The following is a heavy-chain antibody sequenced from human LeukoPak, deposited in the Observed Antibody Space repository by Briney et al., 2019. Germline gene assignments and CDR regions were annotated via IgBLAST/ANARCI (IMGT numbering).Heavy chain of an antibody. J-gene: IGHJ4*02. V-gene: IGHV1-2*02. Sequence: ASVKVSCKASGYTFTGYYMHWVRQAPGQGLEWMGWINPNSGGTNYAQKFQGRVTMTRDTSISTAYVELSRLRSDDTAVYYCARAYDFWSGYHDYWGQGTLVTVSS. CDR3: ARAYDFWSGYHDY. CDR1: GYTFTGYY. CDR2: INPNSGGT. D-gene: IGHD3-3*01.